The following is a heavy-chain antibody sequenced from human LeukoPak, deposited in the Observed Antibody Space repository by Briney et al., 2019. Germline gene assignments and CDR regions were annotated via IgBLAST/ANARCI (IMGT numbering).Heavy chain of an antibody. V-gene: IGHV4-4*07. Sequence: PSETLSLSCTVSGGSTGSDYWSWIRQPAGKGLEWIGRIYTSGSTNYNPSLKSRVTMSVDTSKNQFSLKLSSVTAADTAVYYCARDLVVPAAMLVYYYMDVWGKGTTVTVSS. CDR1: GGSTGSDY. CDR3: ARDLVVPAAMLVYYYMDV. D-gene: IGHD2-2*01. CDR2: IYTSGST. J-gene: IGHJ6*03.